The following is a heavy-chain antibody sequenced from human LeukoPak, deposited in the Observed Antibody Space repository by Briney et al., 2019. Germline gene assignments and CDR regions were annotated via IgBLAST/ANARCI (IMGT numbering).Heavy chain of an antibody. Sequence: SETLSLTCAVSGGSISSSNWWSWVRQPPGTGLEWIGEIYHSGSTNYNPSLKSRVTISVDKSENQFSLKLSSVTAADTAVYYCARDATGEDYDSSGSFDIWGQGTMVTVSS. CDR1: GGSISSSNW. V-gene: IGHV4-4*02. D-gene: IGHD3-22*01. J-gene: IGHJ3*02. CDR3: ARDATGEDYDSSGSFDI. CDR2: IYHSGST.